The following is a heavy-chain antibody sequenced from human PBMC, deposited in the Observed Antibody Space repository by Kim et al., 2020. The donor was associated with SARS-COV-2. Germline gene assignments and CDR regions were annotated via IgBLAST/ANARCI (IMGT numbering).Heavy chain of an antibody. CDR3: ARHADELLLPYFDD. Sequence: SETLSLTCTVSGGSISSSSYYWGWIRQPPGKWLEWIGTIYYSGSTYYNPSIQNRVTISVDTSNNQFSLKLNSVTAADTAVYYCARHADELLLPYFDDWC. J-gene: IGHJ4*01. V-gene: IGHV4-39*01. CDR2: IYYSGST. D-gene: IGHD2-15*01. CDR1: GGSISSSSYY.